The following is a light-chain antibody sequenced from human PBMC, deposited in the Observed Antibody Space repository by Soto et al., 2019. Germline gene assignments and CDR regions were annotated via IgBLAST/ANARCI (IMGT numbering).Light chain of an antibody. CDR3: SSYSTTTARLV. J-gene: IGLJ3*02. V-gene: IGLV2-14*01. CDR1: SSDIGAYNY. Sequence: QSALTQPASVSGSPGQSITISCAGTSSDIGAYNYVSWYQQHPGEAPKLIIYDVNSRPSGVSHRFSGSKSGNTASLTIFGLHTEDEADYYCSSYSTTTARLVFGGGTKLTVL. CDR2: DVN.